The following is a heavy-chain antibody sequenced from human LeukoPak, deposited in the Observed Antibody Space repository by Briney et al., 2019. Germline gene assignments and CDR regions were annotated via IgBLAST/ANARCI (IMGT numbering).Heavy chain of an antibody. V-gene: IGHV3-9*01. CDR2: ISWNSGVI. Sequence: GGSLRLSCAASGFTFDDYAMHWVRQAPGKGLEWVSGISWNSGVIGYADSVKGRFTISRDNSKNTLYLQMNSLRAEDTAVYYCAREYSSPNRLYYFDYWGQGTLVTVSS. J-gene: IGHJ4*02. D-gene: IGHD6-6*01. CDR1: GFTFDDYA. CDR3: AREYSSPNRLYYFDY.